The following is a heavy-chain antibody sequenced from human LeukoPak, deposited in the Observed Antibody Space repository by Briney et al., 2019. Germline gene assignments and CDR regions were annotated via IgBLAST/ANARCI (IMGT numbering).Heavy chain of an antibody. CDR2: VHLSGRT. CDR1: GGSISSTNW. J-gene: IGHJ4*02. CDR3: ARQGGPYRPLDY. Sequence: SGTLSLTCGVSGGSISSTNWWTWVRQPPGEGLEWIGEVHLSGRTNYNPSLESRVTMSVDMSENHISLKLTSVTAADTAVYYCARQGGPYRPLDYSGQGTLVTVSS. V-gene: IGHV4-4*02.